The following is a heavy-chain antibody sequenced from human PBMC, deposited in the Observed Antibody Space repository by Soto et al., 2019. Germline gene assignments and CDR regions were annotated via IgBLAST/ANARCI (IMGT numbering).Heavy chain of an antibody. D-gene: IGHD6-13*01. Sequence: PSQTLTDTCAISGDSVSNNRAAWNWIRQSPSRGLEWLGRTYYRSKWYNDYAVSVKSRITINPDTSKNQFSLQLNSVTPEDTAVYYCAREFTYPSIASEFDYWGQGTLVTVSS. J-gene: IGHJ4*02. CDR1: GDSVSNNRAA. CDR3: AREFTYPSIASEFDY. V-gene: IGHV6-1*01. CDR2: TYYRSKWYN.